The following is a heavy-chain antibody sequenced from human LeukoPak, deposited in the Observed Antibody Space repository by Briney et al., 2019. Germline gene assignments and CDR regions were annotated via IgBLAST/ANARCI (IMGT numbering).Heavy chain of an antibody. Sequence: GGSLRLSCAASGFTVSSNYMSWVRQAPGKGLEWVSVIYSGGSTYYADSVKGRFTISRDNSKNTLYLQMNSLRAEDTAVYYCAREGIVVVTADGMDVWGQGTTVTVSS. D-gene: IGHD2-21*02. CDR3: AREGIVVVTADGMDV. CDR1: GFTVSSNY. CDR2: IYSGGST. V-gene: IGHV3-53*01. J-gene: IGHJ6*02.